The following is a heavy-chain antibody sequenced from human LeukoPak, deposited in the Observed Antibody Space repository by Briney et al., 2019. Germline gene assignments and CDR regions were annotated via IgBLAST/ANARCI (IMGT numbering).Heavy chain of an antibody. J-gene: IGHJ4*02. CDR2: ISWNSGSI. V-gene: IGHV3-9*01. D-gene: IGHD6-6*01. CDR3: ARDPSSSSTFDY. CDR1: GFTFDDYA. Sequence: PGRSLRLSCAASGFTFDDYAMHWVRQAPGKGLEWVSGISWNSGSIGYADSVKGRFTISRDTSKNTLYLQMNSLRAEDTAVYYCARDPSSSSTFDYWGQGTLVTVSS.